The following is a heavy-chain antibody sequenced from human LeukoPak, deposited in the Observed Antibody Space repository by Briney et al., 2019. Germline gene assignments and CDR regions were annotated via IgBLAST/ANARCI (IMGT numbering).Heavy chain of an antibody. J-gene: IGHJ4*02. CDR3: ARAYCSGGSCYLGDY. D-gene: IGHD2-15*01. Sequence: PSETLSLTCTVSGGSISSSSYYWGWIRQPPGKGLEWIGSIYYSGSTYYNPSLKSRVTISVDTSKNQFSLKLSSVTAADTAVYYCARAYCSGGSCYLGDYWGQGTLVTVSS. CDR1: GGSISSSSYY. CDR2: IYYSGST. V-gene: IGHV4-39*07.